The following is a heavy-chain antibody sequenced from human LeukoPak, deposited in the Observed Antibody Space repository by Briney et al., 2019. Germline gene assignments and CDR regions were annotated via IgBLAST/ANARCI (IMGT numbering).Heavy chain of an antibody. CDR1: VFTFSSYS. J-gene: IGHJ4*02. V-gene: IGHV3-23*01. Sequence: GGSLRLSCAASVFTFSSYSMRWVRQAQWKGREWVSAISGSGGSTYYADSVKGRFTISRDNSKNTLYLQMNSLRAEDTAVYYCAKDLSYRQQLDDYWGQGTLVTVSS. CDR2: ISGSGGST. D-gene: IGHD6-13*01. CDR3: AKDLSYRQQLDDY.